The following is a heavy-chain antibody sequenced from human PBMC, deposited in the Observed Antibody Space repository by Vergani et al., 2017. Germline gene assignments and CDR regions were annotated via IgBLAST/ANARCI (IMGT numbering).Heavy chain of an antibody. J-gene: IGHJ5*02. D-gene: IGHD1-26*01. Sequence: QVQLVQSGAEVKKPGASVKVSCKASGYTFTSYYMHWVRQAPGQGLEWMGGIIPIFGTANYAQKFQGRVTITADESTSTAYMELSSLRSEDTAVYYCARIWELLGSVRWFDPWGQGTLVTVSS. CDR1: GYTFTSYY. V-gene: IGHV1-69*01. CDR3: ARIWELLGSVRWFDP. CDR2: IIPIFGTA.